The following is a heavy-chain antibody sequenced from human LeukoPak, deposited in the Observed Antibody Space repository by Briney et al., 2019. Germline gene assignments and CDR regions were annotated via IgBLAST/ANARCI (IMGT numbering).Heavy chain of an antibody. J-gene: IGHJ6*02. V-gene: IGHV3-13*05. CDR3: ARHFGVISKGVYYYYYGLDV. CDR2: TGTAGDP. CDR1: GFTFSGYD. Sequence: GGSLRLSCAASGFTFSGYDMHWVRQGTGKGLEWVSATGTAGDPYYPGSVKGRFTISRENAKNSLYLQMSSLRDEDTAVYFCARHFGVISKGVYYYYYGLDVWGQGTTVTVSS. D-gene: IGHD3-3*01.